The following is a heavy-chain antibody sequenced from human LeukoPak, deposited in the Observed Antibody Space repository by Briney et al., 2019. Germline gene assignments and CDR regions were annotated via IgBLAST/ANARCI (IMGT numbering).Heavy chain of an antibody. Sequence: SETLSLTCTASGGSISSYYWSWIRQPPGKGLEWIGYIYYSGSTNYNPSLKSRVTISVDTSKNQFSLKLSSVTAADTAVYYCAGSPYYYDSSGYVEYFDYWGQGTLVTVSS. CDR2: IYYSGST. CDR1: GGSISSYY. CDR3: AGSPYYYDSSGYVEYFDY. J-gene: IGHJ4*02. V-gene: IGHV4-59*01. D-gene: IGHD3-22*01.